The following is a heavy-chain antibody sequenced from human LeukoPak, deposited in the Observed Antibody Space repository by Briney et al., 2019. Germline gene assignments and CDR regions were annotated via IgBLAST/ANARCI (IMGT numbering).Heavy chain of an antibody. Sequence: PGGSLRLSCAASGFTFSSYAMHWVRQAPGKGLEWVAVISYDGSNKYYADSVKGRFTISRDNAKNSLYLQMNTLRAEDAAVYYCAREGDGYKGVYAFDIWGQGTLVTVSS. CDR2: ISYDGSNK. CDR3: AREGDGYKGVYAFDI. CDR1: GFTFSSYA. J-gene: IGHJ3*02. V-gene: IGHV3-30*04. D-gene: IGHD5-24*01.